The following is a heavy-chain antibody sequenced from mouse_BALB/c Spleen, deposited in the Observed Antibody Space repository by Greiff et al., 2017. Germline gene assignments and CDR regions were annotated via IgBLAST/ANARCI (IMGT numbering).Heavy chain of an antibody. D-gene: IGHD3-2*02. CDR2: ISSGGST. J-gene: IGHJ3*01. CDR3: ARWDQGFAY. Sequence: EVMLVESGGGLVKPGGSLKLSCAASGFTFSSYAMSWVRQTPEKRLEWVASISSGGSTYYPDSVKGRFTISRDNARNILYLQMSSLRSEDTAMYYCARWDQGFAYWGQGTLVTVSA. CDR1: GFTFSSYA. V-gene: IGHV5-6-5*01.